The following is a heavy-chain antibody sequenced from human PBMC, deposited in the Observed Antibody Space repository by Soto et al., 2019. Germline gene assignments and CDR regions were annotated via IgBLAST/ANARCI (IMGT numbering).Heavy chain of an antibody. J-gene: IGHJ4*02. CDR1: GLTVRTSY. CDR3: TSGASGRYPNILDF. V-gene: IGHV3-66*01. CDR2: IYSDGNT. Sequence: DVQLVESGGGLVQPGGSLRLSCAASGLTVRTSYIHWVRQTPRKGLEWVSVIYSDGNTYYPDSLRGRFTISRDNSKNIVHLQMNSLRVEVTAVYYCTSGASGRYPNILDFWGQGTLVTVSS. D-gene: IGHD1-26*01.